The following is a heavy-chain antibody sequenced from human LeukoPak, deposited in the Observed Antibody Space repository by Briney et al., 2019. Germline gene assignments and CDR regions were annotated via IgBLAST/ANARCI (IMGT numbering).Heavy chain of an antibody. Sequence: GESLKISCKGSGYRFTTYWIGWVRQMPGKGLEWMGITYPGDSDTRYSPSFQGQVTISADKSISTAYLQWSSLKASDTAMFYCATSREGLRYFDAWGQGTLVTVSS. CDR1: GYRFTTYW. CDR3: ATSREGLRYFDA. D-gene: IGHD3-9*01. V-gene: IGHV5-51*01. J-gene: IGHJ4*02. CDR2: TYPGDSDT.